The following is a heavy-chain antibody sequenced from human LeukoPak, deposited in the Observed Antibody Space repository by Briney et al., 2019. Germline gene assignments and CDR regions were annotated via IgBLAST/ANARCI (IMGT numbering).Heavy chain of an antibody. J-gene: IGHJ4*02. CDR2: ISGSGNGT. V-gene: IGHV3-21*04. CDR1: GFTFRTYA. Sequence: GGSLRLSCTASGFTFRTYAMTWVRQAPGKGLEWLSGISGSGNGTYYADSVKGRFTISRDNAKNSLYLQMNSLRAEDTAVYYCARDQHIVVVTAGNFDYWGQGTLVTVSS. D-gene: IGHD2-21*02. CDR3: ARDQHIVVVTAGNFDY.